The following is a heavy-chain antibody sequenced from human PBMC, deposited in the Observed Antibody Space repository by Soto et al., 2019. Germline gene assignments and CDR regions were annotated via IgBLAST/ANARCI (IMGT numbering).Heavy chain of an antibody. CDR1: GDSVSSNSAT. Sequence: PSQTLSLTCAISGDSVSSNSATWSWIRQSPSRGLEWLGRTYYRSKWYSESAPSLKSRITVNPDTSKNEFSLQLNSVSPEDTAVYYCARGEWPAVFDYWGQGALVTVSS. CDR2: TYYRSKWYS. D-gene: IGHD3-3*01. J-gene: IGHJ4*02. CDR3: ARGEWPAVFDY. V-gene: IGHV6-1*01.